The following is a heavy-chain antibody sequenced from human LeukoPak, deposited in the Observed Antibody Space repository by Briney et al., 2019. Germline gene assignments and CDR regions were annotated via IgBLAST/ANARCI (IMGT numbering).Heavy chain of an antibody. Sequence: SGTMSLTCAVSGDSINNNYMWSWVRHPPGEGLEWIGEIYHRGATNYTPSFKSRVTISVDTSKNPFYMKLSSVSSADTAVYYCAIHPCSDSSGYYFGYGAFDSWGQGTMVTVSS. CDR1: GDSINNNYM. CDR2: IYHRGAT. D-gene: IGHD3-22*01. V-gene: IGHV4-4*02. CDR3: AIHPCSDSSGYYFGYGAFDS. J-gene: IGHJ3*02.